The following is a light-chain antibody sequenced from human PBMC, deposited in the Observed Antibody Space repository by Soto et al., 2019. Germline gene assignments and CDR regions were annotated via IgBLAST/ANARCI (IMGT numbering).Light chain of an antibody. J-gene: IGLJ1*01. CDR1: NSDVGAYTF. CDR3: VAWDDSLSGYV. V-gene: IGLV2-11*01. CDR2: AVS. Sequence: QSALTQPRSVSGSPGQSVTISCTGTNSDVGAYTFVSWYQQLPGKAPKLIISAVSYRPSGVPDRFSGSKSGNTASLAISGLRSDDESDYYCVAWDDSLSGYVFGTGTKLTVL.